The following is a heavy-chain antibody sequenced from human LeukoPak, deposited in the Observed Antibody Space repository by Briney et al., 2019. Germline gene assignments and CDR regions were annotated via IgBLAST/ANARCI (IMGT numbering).Heavy chain of an antibody. Sequence: PSETLSLTCTVSGYSISSGYYWGWIRQPPGKGLEWIGSIYHSGSTYYNPSLKSRVTISVDTSKNQFSLKLSSVTAADTAVYYCARDQGSGWWAVDYWGQGTLVTVSS. D-gene: IGHD6-19*01. CDR1: GYSISSGYY. CDR2: IYHSGST. V-gene: IGHV4-38-2*02. J-gene: IGHJ4*02. CDR3: ARDQGSGWWAVDY.